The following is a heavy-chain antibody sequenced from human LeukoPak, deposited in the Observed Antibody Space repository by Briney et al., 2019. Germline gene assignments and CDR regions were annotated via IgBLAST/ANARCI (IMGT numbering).Heavy chain of an antibody. CDR3: AQRVRLPGPFDY. D-gene: IGHD4-17*01. V-gene: IGHV3-23*01. CDR1: GFTFSSHG. CDR2: ISGSGGST. Sequence: GGSLRLSCAASGFTFSSHGMSWVRQAPGKGLEWVSTISGSGGSTYYPDSVKGRFTISRDNSKNTLYLQMNSLRAEDTAVYYCAQRVRLPGPFDYWGQGTLVTVSS. J-gene: IGHJ4*02.